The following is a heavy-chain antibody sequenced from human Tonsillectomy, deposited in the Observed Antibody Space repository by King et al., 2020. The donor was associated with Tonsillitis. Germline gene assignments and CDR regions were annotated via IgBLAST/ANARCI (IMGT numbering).Heavy chain of an antibody. CDR1: GFTFSIYS. V-gene: IGHV3-48*04. CDR2: ISSSSSYI. J-gene: IGHJ4*02. Sequence: VQLVESGGGLVQPGGSLRLSCAASGFTFSIYSMNWVRQAPGKGLEWVSYISSSSSYIYYGDSVKGRFTISRDNAKNLRYLQMNTLRAEDTAVYYCARDRRSERYSPDYWGQGTLVTVSS. D-gene: IGHD2-15*01. CDR3: ARDRRSERYSPDY.